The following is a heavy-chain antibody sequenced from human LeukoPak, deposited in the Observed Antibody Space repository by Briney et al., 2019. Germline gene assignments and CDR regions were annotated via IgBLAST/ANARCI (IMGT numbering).Heavy chain of an antibody. Sequence: SVKVSCKASGGTFSSYAISWVRQAPGQGLEWMGRILPILGIANYAQKFQGRVTITADKSTSTAYMELSSLRSEDTAVYYCARDTAAGTKFDPWGQGTLVTVSS. D-gene: IGHD6-13*01. CDR3: ARDTAAGTKFDP. CDR1: GGTFSSYA. CDR2: ILPILGIA. V-gene: IGHV1-69*04. J-gene: IGHJ5*02.